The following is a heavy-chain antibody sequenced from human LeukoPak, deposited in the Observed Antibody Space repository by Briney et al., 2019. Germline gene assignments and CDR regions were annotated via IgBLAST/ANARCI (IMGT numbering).Heavy chain of an antibody. CDR1: GGTFSSYA. CDR2: IIPIFGTA. D-gene: IGHD5-24*01. V-gene: IGHV1-69*05. J-gene: IGHJ4*02. Sequence: SVKVSCKASGGTFSSYAISWVRQAPGQGLEWMGGIIPIFGTANYAQKFQGRVTITTDESTSTAYMELSRLRSDDTAVYYCAVVEMATIMSFDYWGQGTLVTVSS. CDR3: AVVEMATIMSFDY.